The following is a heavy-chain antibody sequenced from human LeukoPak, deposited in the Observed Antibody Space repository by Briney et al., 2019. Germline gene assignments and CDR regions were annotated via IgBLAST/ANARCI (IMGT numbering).Heavy chain of an antibody. J-gene: IGHJ4*02. V-gene: IGHV3-23*01. CDR2: ISGSGGST. CDR3: AKDVGYIGYDPFDY. D-gene: IGHD5-12*01. Sequence: QPGGTLSLSCAASGFTFSSYAMSWVRQAPGQGLEWVAAISGSGGSTYYADSVKGRFTISRDNSKNTLYLQMDSLRAEDTAVYYCAKDVGYIGYDPFDYWGQGTLVTVSS. CDR1: GFTFSSYA.